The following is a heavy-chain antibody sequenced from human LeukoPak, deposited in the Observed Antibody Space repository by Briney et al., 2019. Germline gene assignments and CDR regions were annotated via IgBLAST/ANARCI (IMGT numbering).Heavy chain of an antibody. CDR3: ARLSVSITRRFDL. CDR1: GFTLSNYE. D-gene: IGHD3-3*01. Sequence: GGSLRLSCAPSGFTLSNYEMNWVRLTPGKGLEWISYITKGGATVLYAESVMGRFTISRDNANSSLYLQMNSLRAEDTAVYFCARLSVSITRRFDLWGQGTLVTVSS. J-gene: IGHJ5*02. CDR2: ITKGGATV. V-gene: IGHV3-48*03.